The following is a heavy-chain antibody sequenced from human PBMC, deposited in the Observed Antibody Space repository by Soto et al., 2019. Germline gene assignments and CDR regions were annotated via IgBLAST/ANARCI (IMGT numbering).Heavy chain of an antibody. V-gene: IGHV4-31*03. J-gene: IGHJ5*02. Sequence: QVQLQESGPGLVKPSQTLSLTCTVSGGSISSGGYYWSWIRQHPGKGLEWIGYIYYSGSTYYNPSLKSSVTISVETSKHQFSLKLSSVTAAETAVYYCARGGGINLFDPWGQGTLVTVSS. D-gene: IGHD3-16*01. CDR1: GGSISSGGYY. CDR2: IYYSGST. CDR3: ARGGGINLFDP.